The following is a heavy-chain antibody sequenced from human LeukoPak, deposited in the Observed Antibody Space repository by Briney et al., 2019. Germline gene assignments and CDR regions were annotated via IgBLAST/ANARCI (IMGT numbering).Heavy chain of an antibody. Sequence: ASVKVSCKASGYTFTSYGISWVRQAPGQGLEWMGWISAYNGNTNYAQKLQGRVTMTTDTSTSTAYMELRSLRSDDTAVYYCAKDRIRDYYDSSGYKFPDAFDIWGQGTMVTVSS. D-gene: IGHD3-22*01. CDR2: ISAYNGNT. J-gene: IGHJ3*02. V-gene: IGHV1-18*01. CDR3: AKDRIRDYYDSSGYKFPDAFDI. CDR1: GYTFTSYG.